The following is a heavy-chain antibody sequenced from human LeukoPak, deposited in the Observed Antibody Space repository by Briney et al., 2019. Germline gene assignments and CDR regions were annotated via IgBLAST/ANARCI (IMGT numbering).Heavy chain of an antibody. V-gene: IGHV3-74*01. D-gene: IGHD3-16*01. CDR3: TRSLDE. Sequence: PGGSLRLSCAASGFSFSTQRMHWVRQAPGKGLVWVSYINIDERITGYADSVKSRFTISRDNAKNTLYLQMNSLRVEDTAVYYCTRSLDEWGQGTLVTVSS. CDR2: INIDERIT. CDR1: GFSFSTQR. J-gene: IGHJ4*02.